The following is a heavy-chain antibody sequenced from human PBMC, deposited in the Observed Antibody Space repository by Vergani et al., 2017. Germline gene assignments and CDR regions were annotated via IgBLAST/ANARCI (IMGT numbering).Heavy chain of an antibody. CDR2: IKQDGSVK. D-gene: IGHD3-3*01. V-gene: IGHV3-7*01. CDR3: ARDGGVVTFDY. J-gene: IGHJ4*02. Sequence: EVQLVESGGGLVQPGGSLRLSCAASGFTFSSYWMSWVRQAPGKGLEWVANIKQDGSVKYYVDSVKGRFTISRDNAKNSLYLQMNSLRAEDTAVYYCARDGGVVTFDYWGQGTLVTVSS. CDR1: GFTFSSYW.